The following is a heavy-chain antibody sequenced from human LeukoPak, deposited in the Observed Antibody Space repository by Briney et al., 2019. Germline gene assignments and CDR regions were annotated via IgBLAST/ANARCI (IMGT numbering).Heavy chain of an antibody. Sequence: ETLSLTCTVSGGSISSSSYYWGWIRQAPGKGLEWVSSISSSSSYIYYADSVKGRFTISRDNAKNSLYLQMNSLRAEDTAVYYCASVEVGPGGYWGQGTLVTVSS. CDR2: ISSSSSYI. CDR1: GGSISSSS. V-gene: IGHV3-21*01. CDR3: ASVEVGPGGY. D-gene: IGHD1-1*01. J-gene: IGHJ4*02.